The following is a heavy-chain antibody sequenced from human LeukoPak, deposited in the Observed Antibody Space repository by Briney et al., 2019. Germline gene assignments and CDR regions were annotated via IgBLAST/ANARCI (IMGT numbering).Heavy chain of an antibody. CDR3: AKDFDGYSTPYFDY. D-gene: IGHD5-24*01. V-gene: IGHV3-33*06. J-gene: IGHJ4*02. Sequence: GGSPRLSCAASGFTFSSYGMHWVRQAPGKGLEWVAVIWYDGSNKYYADSVKGRFTISRDNSKNTLYLQMNSLRAEDTAVYYCAKDFDGYSTPYFDYWGQGTLVTVSS. CDR2: IWYDGSNK. CDR1: GFTFSSYG.